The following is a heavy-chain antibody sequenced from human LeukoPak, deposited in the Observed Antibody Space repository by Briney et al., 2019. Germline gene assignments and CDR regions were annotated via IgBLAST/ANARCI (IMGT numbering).Heavy chain of an antibody. J-gene: IGHJ6*02. V-gene: IGHV1-69*04. CDR1: GGTFSSYA. Sequence: EASVKVSCKASGGTFSSYAISWVRQAPGQGLEWMGRITPILGIANYAQKFQGRVTITADKSTSTAYMELSSLRSEDTAVYYCATLPDYYYYGMDVWGQGTTVTVSS. CDR2: ITPILGIA. CDR3: ATLPDYYYYGMDV.